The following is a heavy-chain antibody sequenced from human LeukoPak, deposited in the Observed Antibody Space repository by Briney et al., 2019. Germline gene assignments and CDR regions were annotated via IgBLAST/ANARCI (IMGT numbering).Heavy chain of an antibody. CDR2: ISASGDST. V-gene: IGHV3-23*01. CDR3: AKDPGGRYDFWSGYSPFDY. Sequence: GGSLRLSCAASGFTFTSYAMSWVRQAPGKGLEWVSAISASGDSTYYADSVKGRFTISRDNSKNTLFLQMNSLRAEDTAVYYCAKDPGGRYDFWSGYSPFDYWGQGTLVTVSS. J-gene: IGHJ4*02. CDR1: GFTFTSYA. D-gene: IGHD3-3*01.